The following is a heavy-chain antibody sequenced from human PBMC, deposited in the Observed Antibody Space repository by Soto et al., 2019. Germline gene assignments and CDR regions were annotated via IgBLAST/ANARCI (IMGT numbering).Heavy chain of an antibody. CDR2: INPNSGGT. V-gene: IGHV1-2*02. CDR1: GYTFTGYY. CDR3: AKDFKISVCHYGSLNYYYGMDV. D-gene: IGHD3-10*01. Sequence: GASVKVSCKASGYTFTGYYMHWVRQAPGQVLEWMGWINPNSGGTNYAQKFQGRVTIARDTSISTAYMELSRLRSEDTAVYYCAKDFKISVCHYGSLNYYYGMDVWGQGTTVTVSS. J-gene: IGHJ6*02.